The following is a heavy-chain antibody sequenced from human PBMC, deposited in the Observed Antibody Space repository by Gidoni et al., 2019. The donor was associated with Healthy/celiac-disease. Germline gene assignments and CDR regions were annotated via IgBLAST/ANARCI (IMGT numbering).Heavy chain of an antibody. J-gene: IGHJ4*02. CDR2: IRSKANSYGT. V-gene: IGHV3-73*01. CDR3: TRHAFFRGGTFDY. CDR1: GFPFSGSD. D-gene: IGHD2-15*01. Sequence: EVQQVVSWGCLVQLGGSLTLSCAASGFPFSGSDMHWVRPAFGKGIEWVGRIRSKANSYGTAYAAWVKGKFTSSRGDSKNTAYLKMNSLKTEDTAVYYCTRHAFFRGGTFDYWGQGTLVTVSS.